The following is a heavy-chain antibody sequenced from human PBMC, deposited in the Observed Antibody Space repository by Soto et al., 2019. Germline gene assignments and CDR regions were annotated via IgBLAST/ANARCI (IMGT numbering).Heavy chain of an antibody. CDR3: ARDLNFYDSSGYYYPNWFDP. Sequence: ASVKGSCKASGYTFTTYTIQWVRQAPGQRLEWMGGIIPIFGTANYAQKFQGRVTITTDESTSTAYMELSSLRSEDTAVYYCARDLNFYDSSGYYYPNWFDPWGQGTLVTVSS. D-gene: IGHD3-22*01. CDR2: IIPIFGTA. V-gene: IGHV1-69*05. J-gene: IGHJ5*02. CDR1: GYTFTTYT.